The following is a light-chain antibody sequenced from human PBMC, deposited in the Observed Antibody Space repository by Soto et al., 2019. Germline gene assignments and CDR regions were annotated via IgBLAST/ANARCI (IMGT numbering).Light chain of an antibody. CDR2: DAS. J-gene: IGKJ1*01. CDR1: QSIRSW. V-gene: IGKV1-5*01. CDR3: QQYDSYPT. Sequence: DIQMTQSPSTLSASVGDRVTITCRASQSIRSWLAWYQQKPGKAPRLLISDASTLESGVSSRFSGSGSGTEFTLTISRLQPDDFATYYCQQYDSYPTFGQGTKVDIK.